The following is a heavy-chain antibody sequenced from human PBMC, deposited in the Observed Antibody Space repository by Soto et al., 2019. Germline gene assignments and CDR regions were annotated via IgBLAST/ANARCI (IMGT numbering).Heavy chain of an antibody. CDR1: GFSLSTSGVG. J-gene: IGHJ4*02. V-gene: IGHV2-5*01. CDR3: AHSDYTDYAYFCDY. D-gene: IGHD4-17*01. Sequence: SGPTLVNPTQTLTLTCTFSGFSLSTSGVGVGWIRQPPGKALEWLALIYWNDEMRYSPSLRTRLTITKDTSKNQVVLTMTNMDPVDTATYFCAHSDYTDYAYFCDYWGQGTLVTVSS. CDR2: IYWNDEM.